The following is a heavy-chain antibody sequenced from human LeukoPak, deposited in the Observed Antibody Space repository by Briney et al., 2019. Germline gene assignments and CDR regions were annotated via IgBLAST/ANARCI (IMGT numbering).Heavy chain of an antibody. CDR1: GGSISSYY. V-gene: IGHV4-4*07. CDR3: ARDRGILTGYSRNWFDP. J-gene: IGHJ5*02. CDR2: IYTSGST. D-gene: IGHD3-9*01. Sequence: PSETLSLTCTVSGGSISSYYWSWIRQPAGKGLEWIGRIYTSGSTNYNPSLKSRVTMSVDTSKNQFSLKLSSVTAADTAVYYCARDRGILTGYSRNWFDPWGQGTLVTVSS.